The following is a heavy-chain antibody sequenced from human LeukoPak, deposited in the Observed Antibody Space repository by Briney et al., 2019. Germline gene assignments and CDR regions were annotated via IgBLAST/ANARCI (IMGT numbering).Heavy chain of an antibody. CDR2: IYYSGST. CDR1: GGSISSSSYY. Sequence: NTSETLSLTCTVSGGSISSSSYYWGWIRQPPGKGLEWIGSIYYSGSTYYNPSLKSRVTISVDTSKNQFSLKLSSVTAADTAVYYCARDDLKTKAFDYWGQGTLVTVSS. J-gene: IGHJ4*02. CDR3: ARDDLKTKAFDY. V-gene: IGHV4-39*07. D-gene: IGHD3-3*01.